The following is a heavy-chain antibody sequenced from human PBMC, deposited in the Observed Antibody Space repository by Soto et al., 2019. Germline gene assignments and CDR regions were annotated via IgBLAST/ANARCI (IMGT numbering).Heavy chain of an antibody. J-gene: IGHJ4*02. CDR2: IYYSGST. CDR3: ARGNTMIMGGDY. D-gene: IGHD3-22*01. Sequence: QVQLQESGPGLVKPSETLSLTCTVSGGSVSSGSYYWSWIRQPPGKGLEWIGYIYYSGSTNYNPSLKSRVTISVDTSKNQFSLKLSSVTAADTAVYYCARGNTMIMGGDYWGQGTLVTVSS. V-gene: IGHV4-61*01. CDR1: GGSVSSGSYY.